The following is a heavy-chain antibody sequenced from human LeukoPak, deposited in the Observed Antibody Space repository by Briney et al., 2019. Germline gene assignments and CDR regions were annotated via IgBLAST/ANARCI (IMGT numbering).Heavy chain of an antibody. D-gene: IGHD2-15*01. CDR3: ARGQRCSGGSCYEFRFDY. Sequence: PSATLSLTCAVYGGSFSGYYWSWISQPPREGMEWIGEINQSGSTNYNPSLKSRVTISVDTSKNQFSLKLSSVTAADTAVYYCARGQRCSGGSCYEFRFDYWGQGTLVTVSS. CDR2: INQSGST. CDR1: GGSFSGYY. J-gene: IGHJ4*02. V-gene: IGHV4-34*01.